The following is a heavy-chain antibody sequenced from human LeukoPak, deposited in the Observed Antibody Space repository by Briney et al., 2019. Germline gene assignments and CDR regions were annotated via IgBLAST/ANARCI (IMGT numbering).Heavy chain of an antibody. V-gene: IGHV3-21*01. CDR3: ARDPYSGSYYGAFDI. CDR2: ISSSSSYI. J-gene: IGHJ3*02. D-gene: IGHD1-26*01. Sequence: PGGSLRLSCAASGFTFSCYSMNWVRQAPGKGLEWVSSISSSSSYIYYADSVKGRFTISRDNAKNSLYLQMNSLRAEDTAVYYCARDPYSGSYYGAFDIWGQGTMVTVSS. CDR1: GFTFSCYS.